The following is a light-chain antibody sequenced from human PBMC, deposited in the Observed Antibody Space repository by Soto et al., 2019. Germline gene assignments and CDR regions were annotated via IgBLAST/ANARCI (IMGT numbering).Light chain of an antibody. V-gene: IGLV2-11*01. CDR1: RSDVGGYDY. CDR2: DVI. J-gene: IGLJ1*01. Sequence: QSALTQPRSVSGSPGQSVSISCTGARSDVGGYDYVSWYQQHPDKAPKVIIYDVIKRPSGVPDRFSGSKSGNTAPLTISGLQSDDEADYYCCSYAGSYSYVFGPGTKLTVL. CDR3: CSYAGSYSYV.